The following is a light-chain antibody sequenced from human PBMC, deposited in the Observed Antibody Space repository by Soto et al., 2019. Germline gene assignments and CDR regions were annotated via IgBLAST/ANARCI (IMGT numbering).Light chain of an antibody. Sequence: MVMTQSQLSLPVTPGEPASISCRSSQTPLHSNGYNYLDWYLQKPGQSPQLLIYLGSYRASGVPDRFSGSGSGTDFTLKISRVEAEDVGVYYCMQALQTRTFGQGTKVEI. CDR3: MQALQTRT. V-gene: IGKV2-28*01. CDR2: LGS. CDR1: QTPLHSNGYNY. J-gene: IGKJ1*01.